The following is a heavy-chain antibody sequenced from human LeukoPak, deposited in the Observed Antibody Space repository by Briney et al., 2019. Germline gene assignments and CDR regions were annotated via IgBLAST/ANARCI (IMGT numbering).Heavy chain of an antibody. V-gene: IGHV4-59*01. CDR3: ASKGYCGSGRFDY. CDR1: GGSISSYY. J-gene: IGHJ4*02. Sequence: SETLSLTCTVSGGSISSYYWSWIRQPPGKGLEWIGYIYYSGSTNYNPSLKSRVTISVDTSKNQFSLKLGSVTAADTAVYYCASKGYCGSGRFDYWGQGTLVAVSS. D-gene: IGHD3-10*01. CDR2: IYYSGST.